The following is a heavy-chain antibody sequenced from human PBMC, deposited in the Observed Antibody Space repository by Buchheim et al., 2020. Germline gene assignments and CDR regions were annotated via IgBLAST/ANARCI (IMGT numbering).Heavy chain of an antibody. Sequence: QVQLVESGGGVVQPGRSLRLSCAASGFTFSNYGMHWVRQAPGKGQEWVAVISNDGSNRYSADSVKGRFTISRDNSKNTLYFQMNSLRAEDTAVYYCAKDKGYQLLYYAMDVWGQGT. CDR1: GFTFSNYG. CDR3: AKDKGYQLLYYAMDV. J-gene: IGHJ6*02. CDR2: ISNDGSNR. D-gene: IGHD2-2*01. V-gene: IGHV3-30*18.